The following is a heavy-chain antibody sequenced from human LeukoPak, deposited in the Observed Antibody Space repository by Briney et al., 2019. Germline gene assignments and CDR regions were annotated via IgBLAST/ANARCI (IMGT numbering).Heavy chain of an antibody. CDR3: AKCTRVDWLPIDF. CDR1: GFTFSSYA. Sequence: GGSLRLSCAASGFTFSSYAMSWGRQAPGKGLEWVSAISGNGGSTYYADSVKGRFTISRDSSKNTLYLQMNSLRAEDTAVYYCAKCTRVDWLPIDFWGQGTLVTVSS. V-gene: IGHV3-23*01. J-gene: IGHJ4*02. D-gene: IGHD3-9*01. CDR2: ISGNGGST.